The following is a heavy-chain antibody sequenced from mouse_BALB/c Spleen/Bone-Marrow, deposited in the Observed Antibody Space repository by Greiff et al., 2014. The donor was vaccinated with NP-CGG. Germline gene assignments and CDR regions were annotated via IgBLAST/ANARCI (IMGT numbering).Heavy chain of an antibody. J-gene: IGHJ2*01. CDR3: ARLRRYYGYFDY. V-gene: IGHV5-17*02. CDR1: GFTFSSFG. CDR2: ISSGSSTI. D-gene: IGHD1-1*01. Sequence: VQLQQSGGGLVQPGGSRKLSCAASGFTFSSFGMHWVRQAPEKGLGWVAYISSGSSTIYYADTVKGRFTISRDNPKNTLFLQMTSLRSEDTAMYYCARLRRYYGYFDYWGQGTTLTVSS.